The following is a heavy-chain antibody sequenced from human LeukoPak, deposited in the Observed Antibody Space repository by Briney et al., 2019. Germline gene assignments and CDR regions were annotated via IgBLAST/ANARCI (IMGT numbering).Heavy chain of an antibody. V-gene: IGHV1-8*01. CDR2: MNPNSGNT. CDR3: ARGHGRDDILTGYDDDY. D-gene: IGHD3-9*01. Sequence: ASVKVSCKASGYTFTSYDINWVRQATGQGLEWMGWMNPNSGNTGYAQKFQGRVTMTRSTSISTAYMELSSLRSEDTAVYYCARGHGRDDILTGYDDDYWGQGTLVTVSS. J-gene: IGHJ4*02. CDR1: GYTFTSYD.